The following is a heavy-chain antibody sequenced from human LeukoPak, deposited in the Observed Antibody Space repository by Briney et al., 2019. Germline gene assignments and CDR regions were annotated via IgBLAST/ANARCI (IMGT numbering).Heavy chain of an antibody. D-gene: IGHD2-2*02. CDR3: ARDVVVVPAAIGPWYFDL. Sequence: GASVKVSCKASGYTFTSYGISWVRQAPGQGLEWMGWISAYNGKTNYAQKLQGRVTMTTDTSTSTAYLELRSLRSEDPAVYSCARDVVVVPAAIGPWYFDLWGRGTLVTVSS. CDR1: GYTFTSYG. J-gene: IGHJ2*01. V-gene: IGHV1-18*01. CDR2: ISAYNGKT.